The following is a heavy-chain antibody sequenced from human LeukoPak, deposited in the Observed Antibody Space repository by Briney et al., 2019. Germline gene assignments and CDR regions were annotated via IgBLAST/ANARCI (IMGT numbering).Heavy chain of an antibody. V-gene: IGHV3-30*02. Sequence: GGSLRLSCAASGFTFSSYGMHWVRQAPGKGLEWVAFIRYDGSNKYYADSVKGRSTISRDNSKNTLYLQMNSLRAEDTAVYYCAAGYCSGGSCYFDYWGQGTLVTVSS. J-gene: IGHJ4*02. CDR3: AAGYCSGGSCYFDY. D-gene: IGHD2-15*01. CDR1: GFTFSSYG. CDR2: IRYDGSNK.